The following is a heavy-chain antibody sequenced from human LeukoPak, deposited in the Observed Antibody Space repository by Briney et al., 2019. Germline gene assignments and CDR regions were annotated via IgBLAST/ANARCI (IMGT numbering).Heavy chain of an antibody. CDR2: IYPGDSNT. J-gene: IGHJ4*02. CDR1: GSIFTSYW. D-gene: IGHD6-19*01. Sequence: GESLKISCTGSGSIFTSYWIGWVRQMPGKGLGWMGIIYPGDSNTKYSPSFQGQVTMSADKSISTAYLQWNSLKASDTAMYYCMSRIGITVVWGQGTLVTVSS. V-gene: IGHV5-51*01. CDR3: MSRIGITVV.